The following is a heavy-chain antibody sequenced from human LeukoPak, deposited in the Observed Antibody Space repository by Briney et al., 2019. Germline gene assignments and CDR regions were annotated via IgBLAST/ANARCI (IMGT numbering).Heavy chain of an antibody. D-gene: IGHD2-15*01. Sequence: PGGSLRLSCAASGFTFSSYSMNWVRQAPGKGLEWVAFIRYDGTTKYYADSVKGRFTISRDTSKNTLYLRMNSLRPEDTALYYCAKDSIGRWPKNFDFWGQGTLVTVSS. V-gene: IGHV3-30*02. CDR1: GFTFSSYS. CDR2: IRYDGTTK. CDR3: AKDSIGRWPKNFDF. J-gene: IGHJ4*02.